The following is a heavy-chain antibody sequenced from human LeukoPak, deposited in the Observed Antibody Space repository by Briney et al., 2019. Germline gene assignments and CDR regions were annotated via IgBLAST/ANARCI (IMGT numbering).Heavy chain of an antibody. D-gene: IGHD6-19*01. CDR2: ISHSGST. V-gene: IGHV4-34*01. J-gene: IGHJ4*02. CDR3: ARGPMAGTSLSY. Sequence: SETLSLTCAVYGGSFSGYYWSWIRQPPGKGLEWIGEISHSGSTNYNPSLKSRVTISVDASKNQFSLKLSSVTAADTAVYYCARGPMAGTSLSYWGQGTLVTVSS. CDR1: GGSFSGYY.